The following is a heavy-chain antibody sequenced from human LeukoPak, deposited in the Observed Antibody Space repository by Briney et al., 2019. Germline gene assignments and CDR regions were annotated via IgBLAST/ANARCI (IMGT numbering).Heavy chain of an antibody. J-gene: IGHJ4*02. D-gene: IGHD3-9*01. Sequence: GGSLRLSCAASGFTFSSYGMHWVRQAPGKGLEWVAFIRYDGSNKYYADSVKGRFTISRDNSKNTLYLQMNSLRAEDTAVYYCAKGDYDILTGSIEPENYFDYWGQGTLVTVSS. V-gene: IGHV3-30*02. CDR1: GFTFSSYG. CDR2: IRYDGSNK. CDR3: AKGDYDILTGSIEPENYFDY.